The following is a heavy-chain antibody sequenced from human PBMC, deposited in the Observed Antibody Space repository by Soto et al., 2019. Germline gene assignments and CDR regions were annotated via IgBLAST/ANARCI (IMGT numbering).Heavy chain of an antibody. Sequence: QVQLQESGPGLVKPSQTLSLTCTVSGGSISSGGYYWSWIRQHPGKGLAWIGYIYYSGSTYYNPSLMSRVTLSVETSLNQFSRKMSYVTAADTAMYYCARGGITICGVFMATNLCDPWGQGSQVTVSS. CDR2: IYYSGST. D-gene: IGHD3-3*01. CDR3: ARGGITICGVFMATNLCDP. V-gene: IGHV4-31*03. J-gene: IGHJ5*02. CDR1: GGSISSGGYY.